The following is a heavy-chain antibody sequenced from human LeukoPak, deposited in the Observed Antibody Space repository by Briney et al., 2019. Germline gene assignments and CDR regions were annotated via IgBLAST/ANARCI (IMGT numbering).Heavy chain of an antibody. CDR1: GYTFTSYA. CDR2: INPNSGGT. J-gene: IGHJ5*02. D-gene: IGHD3-10*01. CDR3: ARDKRTMVRGVIKSNWFDP. Sequence: ASVKVSCKASGYTFTSYAMNWVRQAPGQGLEWMGWINPNSGGTNYAQKFQGRVTMTRDTSISTAYMELSRLRSDDTAVYYCARDKRTMVRGVIKSNWFDPWGQGTLVTVSS. V-gene: IGHV1-2*02.